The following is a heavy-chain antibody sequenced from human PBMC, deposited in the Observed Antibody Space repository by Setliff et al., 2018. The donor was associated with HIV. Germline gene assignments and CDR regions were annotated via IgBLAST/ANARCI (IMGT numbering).Heavy chain of an antibody. Sequence: ASVKVSCKASGYTFTDYYMHWVKQAPGKGPEWMGRVDPEDGETIYAEKFQGRVTITADESTSTAYMELSSLTSEDTAVYYCARVSQDLLGAFDIWGQGTMVTVSS. CDR2: VDPEDGET. CDR1: GYTFTDYY. J-gene: IGHJ3*02. V-gene: IGHV1-69-2*01. D-gene: IGHD7-27*01. CDR3: ARVSQDLLGAFDI.